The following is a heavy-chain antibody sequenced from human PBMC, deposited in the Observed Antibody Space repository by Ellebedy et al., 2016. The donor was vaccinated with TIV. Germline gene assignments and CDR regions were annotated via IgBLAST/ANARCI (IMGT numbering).Heavy chain of an antibody. CDR1: GFTFSSYA. Sequence: GESLKISCAASGFTFSSYAMSWVRQAPGKGLEWVSAISGSGGSTYYADSVKGRFTISRDNSKNTLYLQMNSLRAEDTAVYYCAMDYGDYYAFDIWGQGTMVTVSS. D-gene: IGHD4-17*01. CDR2: ISGSGGST. J-gene: IGHJ3*02. CDR3: AMDYGDYYAFDI. V-gene: IGHV3-23*01.